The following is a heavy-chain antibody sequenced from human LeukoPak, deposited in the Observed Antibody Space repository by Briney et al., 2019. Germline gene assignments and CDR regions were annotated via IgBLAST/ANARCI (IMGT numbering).Heavy chain of an antibody. Sequence: SETLSLTCTVSGGSISRYYWSWIRQPPGKGLEWIGYIYYSGSTNYNPSLKSRVTISVDTSKNQFSLKLSSVTAADTAVYYCARVGYSSSWYEYYYYGMDVWGQGTTVTVSS. D-gene: IGHD6-13*01. CDR1: GGSISRYY. J-gene: IGHJ6*02. CDR2: IYYSGST. V-gene: IGHV4-59*01. CDR3: ARVGYSSSWYEYYYYGMDV.